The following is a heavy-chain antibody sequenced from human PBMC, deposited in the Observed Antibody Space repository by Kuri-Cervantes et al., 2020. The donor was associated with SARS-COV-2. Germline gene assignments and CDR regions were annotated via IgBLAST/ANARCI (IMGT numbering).Heavy chain of an antibody. J-gene: IGHJ6*02. CDR2: SNAGNGNT. CDR1: GYTFTSYA. CDR3: ASAENGGYYYGMDV. D-gene: IGHD4-23*01. V-gene: IGHV1-3*02. Sequence: ASVKVSCKASGYTFTSYAMHWVRQAPGQRLEWMGWSNAGNGNTKYSQEFQGRVTITRDTSASTAYMELSSLRSEDMAVYYCASAENGGYYYGMDVWGQGTTVTVSS.